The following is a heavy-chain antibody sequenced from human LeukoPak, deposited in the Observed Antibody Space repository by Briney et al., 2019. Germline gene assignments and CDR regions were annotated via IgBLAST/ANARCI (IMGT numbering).Heavy chain of an antibody. V-gene: IGHV1-69*04. Sequence: SVKVSCKAPGYTFTKYYMHWVRQAPGQGLEWMGRIIPILGIANYAQKFQGRVTITADKSTSTAYMELSSLRSEDTAVYYCARVGGSSGWFFDPWGQGTLVTVSS. CDR1: GYTFTKYY. CDR2: IIPILGIA. CDR3: ARVGGSSGWFFDP. D-gene: IGHD6-19*01. J-gene: IGHJ5*02.